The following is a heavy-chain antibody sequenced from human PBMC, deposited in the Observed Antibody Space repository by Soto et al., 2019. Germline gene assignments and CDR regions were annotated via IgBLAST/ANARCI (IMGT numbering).Heavy chain of an antibody. Sequence: QLQLQESGPGLVKPSETLSLTCTVSGGSISSSSYYWGWIRQPPGKGLEWIGSIYYSGSTYYNPSLMSRVTISVDTSKNQFSLKLSSVTAADTAVYYCARLPDYGDTHWGQGTLVTVSS. D-gene: IGHD4-17*01. CDR2: IYYSGST. V-gene: IGHV4-39*01. J-gene: IGHJ4*02. CDR1: GGSISSSSYY. CDR3: ARLPDYGDTH.